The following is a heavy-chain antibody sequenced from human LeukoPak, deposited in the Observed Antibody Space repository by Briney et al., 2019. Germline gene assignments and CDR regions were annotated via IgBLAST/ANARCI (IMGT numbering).Heavy chain of an antibody. J-gene: IGHJ5*02. D-gene: IGHD3-10*01. Sequence: SETLSLTCTVSGGSISSYYWSWIRQPAGKGLEWIGRIYTSGSTNYNPSLRSRVTMSVDTSKNQFSLKLSSVTAADTAVYYCARDLGVSASGWFDPWGQGTLVTVSS. CDR3: ARDLGVSASGWFDP. CDR2: IYTSGST. CDR1: GGSISSYY. V-gene: IGHV4-4*07.